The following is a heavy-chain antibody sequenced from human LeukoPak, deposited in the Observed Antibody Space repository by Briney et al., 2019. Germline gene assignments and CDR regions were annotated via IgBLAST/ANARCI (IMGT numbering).Heavy chain of an antibody. J-gene: IGHJ4*02. D-gene: IGHD7-27*01. CDR3: TTGNWGPH. Sequence: GGSLRLSCAASGFTFNDAWMNWVRQAPGKGLEWVGRIRRKTDGGTTDYAAPVKGRFTISRDDSKNTLYLQMNSLKTEDTAVYYCTTGNWGPHWGQGTLVTVSS. V-gene: IGHV3-15*07. CDR1: GFTFNDAW. CDR2: IRRKTDGGTT.